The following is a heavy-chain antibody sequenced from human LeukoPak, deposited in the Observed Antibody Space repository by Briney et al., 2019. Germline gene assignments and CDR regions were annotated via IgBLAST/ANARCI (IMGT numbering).Heavy chain of an antibody. CDR2: ISVNNGGT. CDR1: GYTFTTYS. V-gene: IGHV1-18*01. CDR3: ATAPQPRGYFLH. Sequence: ASVKVSCKASGYTFTTYSLAWARQAPGQSLEWMGWISVNNGGTNYAQSFQHRVTLTRDTSTNTAYLELRSLRSEDTAIIYCATAPQPRGYFLHWGQGTLVTVYS. J-gene: IGHJ1*01. D-gene: IGHD2-2*01.